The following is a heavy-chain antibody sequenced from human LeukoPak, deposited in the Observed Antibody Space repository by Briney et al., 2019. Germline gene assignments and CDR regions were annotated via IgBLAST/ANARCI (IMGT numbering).Heavy chain of an antibody. CDR2: IKQDGTEK. V-gene: IGHV3-7*04. CDR3: ARDVRPDY. D-gene: IGHD6-6*01. CDR1: GFAFSSYW. Sequence: GGSLRLSCAASGFAFSSYWMSWVRQAPGEGLEWVANIKQDGTEKYYMDSVKGRFSISRDNAKNSLYLQMNALRAEDTAVYYCARDVRPDYWGQGTLVTVST. J-gene: IGHJ4*02.